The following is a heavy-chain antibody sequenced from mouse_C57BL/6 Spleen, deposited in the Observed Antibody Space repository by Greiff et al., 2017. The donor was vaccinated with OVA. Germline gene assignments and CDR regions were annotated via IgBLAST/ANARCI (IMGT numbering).Heavy chain of an antibody. Sequence: EVQVVESGGGLVQPGGSLKLSCAASGFTFSDYGMAWVRQAPRKGPEWVAFFSNLAYSIYYADTVTGRFTISRENAKNTLYLEMSSLRAEDTAMYYCASYPRFAYWGQGTLVTVSA. CDR3: ASYPRFAY. CDR1: GFTFSDYG. CDR2: FSNLAYSI. V-gene: IGHV5-15*01. J-gene: IGHJ3*01.